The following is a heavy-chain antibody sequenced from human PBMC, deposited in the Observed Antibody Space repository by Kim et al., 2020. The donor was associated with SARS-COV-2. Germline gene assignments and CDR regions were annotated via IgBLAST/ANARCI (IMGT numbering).Heavy chain of an antibody. J-gene: IGHJ3*02. CDR1: GYTFTSYG. V-gene: IGHV1-18*01. CDR2: ISAYNGNT. D-gene: IGHD3-3*01. CDR3: AREPDYDFWSGYYRAYDAFDI. Sequence: ASVKVSCKASGYTFTSYGISWVRQAPGQGLEWMGWISAYNGNTNYAQKLQGRVTMTTDTSTSTAYMELRSLRSDDTAVYYCAREPDYDFWSGYYRAYDAFDIWGQGTMVTVSS.